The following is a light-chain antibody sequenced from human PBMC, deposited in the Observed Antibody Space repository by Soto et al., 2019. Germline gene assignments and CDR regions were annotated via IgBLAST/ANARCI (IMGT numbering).Light chain of an antibody. J-gene: IGLJ3*02. CDR2: LNSDGSH. Sequence: QLVLTQSPSASASLGASVKLTCTLSSGHRSYAIAWHQQQPEKGPRYLMKLNSDGSHSKGDGIPDRLSGSSSGAERYLTISSLQSEDEDDYYCQTWGTGPWVFGGGTKLTVL. CDR1: SGHRSYA. CDR3: QTWGTGPWV. V-gene: IGLV4-69*01.